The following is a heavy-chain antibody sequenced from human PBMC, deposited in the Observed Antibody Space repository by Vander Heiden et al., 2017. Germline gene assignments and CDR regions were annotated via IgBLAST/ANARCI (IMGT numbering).Heavy chain of an antibody. J-gene: IGHJ4*02. V-gene: IGHV1-69*01. CDR1: GGTFNNYA. CDR2: IIPMFGTA. Sequence: QVQLEQSGAEVKKPGSSVKVSCKASGGTFNNYAIPGVRQAPGQGLEWMGGIIPMFGTANYAQKFQGRVKITADESTSTAYLELSSLRYEDTAVYYCARDQSSHGSGTYYNSYYFDYWGQGTLVTVSS. D-gene: IGHD3-10*01. CDR3: ARDQSSHGSGTYYNSYYFDY.